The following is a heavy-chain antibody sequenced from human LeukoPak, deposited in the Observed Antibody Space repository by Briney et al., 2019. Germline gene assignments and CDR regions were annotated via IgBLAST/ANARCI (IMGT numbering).Heavy chain of an antibody. D-gene: IGHD3-22*01. V-gene: IGHV3-53*01. CDR1: GFTVSSNY. Sequence: GGSLRLSCAASGFTVSSNYMSWVRRPPGKGPEWVSVIYAGGNTYYADSVKGRFTISRDTSKNTVYLQMNTLRAEDTAVYYCAREAYSDSSGSATPYWGQGTLVTVSS. J-gene: IGHJ4*02. CDR3: AREAYSDSSGSATPY. CDR2: IYAGGNT.